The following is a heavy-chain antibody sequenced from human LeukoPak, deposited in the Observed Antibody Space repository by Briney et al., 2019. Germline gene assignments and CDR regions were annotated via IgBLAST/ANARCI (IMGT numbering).Heavy chain of an antibody. CDR3: ARHHITHWFDP. V-gene: IGHV4-59*01. Sequence: SETLSLTCTVSGGSISSYYWSWIRQPPGKGLEWIGYIYYSGSTNYNPSLKSRVTISVDTSKNQFSLKLSSVTAADTAVYYCARHHITHWFDPWGQGTLVTVSS. CDR1: GGSISSYY. D-gene: IGHD3-10*01. J-gene: IGHJ5*02. CDR2: IYYSGST.